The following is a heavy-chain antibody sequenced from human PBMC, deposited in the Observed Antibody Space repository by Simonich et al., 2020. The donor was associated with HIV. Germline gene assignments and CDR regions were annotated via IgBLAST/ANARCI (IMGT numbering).Heavy chain of an antibody. D-gene: IGHD1-26*01. CDR3: ARWGGATTVYYYGMDV. CDR2: NNSEGSST. J-gene: IGHJ6*02. CDR1: GFTFSSYW. Sequence: EVQLVESGGGLVQPGGSLRLSCAASGFTFSSYWMHWVRQAPGKGRVWGSSNNSEGSSTSYADSVKGRFTISRDNAKNTLYLQMNSLRAEDTAVYYCARWGGATTVYYYGMDVWGQGTTVTVSS. V-gene: IGHV3-74*01.